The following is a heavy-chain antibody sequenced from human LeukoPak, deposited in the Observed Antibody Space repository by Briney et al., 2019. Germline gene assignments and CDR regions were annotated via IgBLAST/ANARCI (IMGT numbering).Heavy chain of an antibody. CDR2: IYYSGST. D-gene: IGHD6-13*01. CDR1: GVSISSYY. CDR3: ARGVRSSLLYWFDP. V-gene: IGHV4-59*01. Sequence: SETLSLTCTVSGVSISSYYWSWLRQPPGKGLEWLGYIYYSGSTNYNPSLKSRVTISVDTSKNQFSLKLSSVTAADTAVYYCARGVRSSLLYWFDPWGQGTLVTVSS. J-gene: IGHJ5*02.